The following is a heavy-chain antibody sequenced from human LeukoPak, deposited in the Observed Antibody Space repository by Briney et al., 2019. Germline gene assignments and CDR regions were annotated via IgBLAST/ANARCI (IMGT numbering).Heavy chain of an antibody. V-gene: IGHV4-31*03. CDR3: ARLYCSGTSCSYGGAFDI. CDR1: SGXISSGGYF. D-gene: IGHD2-2*01. Sequence: PSETLPLTCTVSSGXISSGGYFWSWIRQHPGEGLQWLGYIYYSGSAYQNPSLQSRVTISVDTSKNQFSLKLNSVTAADTAVYYCARLYCSGTSCSYGGAFDIWGQGTMVTVSS. J-gene: IGHJ3*02. CDR2: IYYSGSA.